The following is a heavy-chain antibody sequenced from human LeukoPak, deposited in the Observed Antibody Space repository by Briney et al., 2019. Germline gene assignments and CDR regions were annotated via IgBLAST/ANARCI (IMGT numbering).Heavy chain of an antibody. D-gene: IGHD4-17*01. Sequence: GGSLRLSCAASGFIFSSYWMHWVRQAPGKGLVWVSRINSDGSSTSYADSVKGRFTISRDNAKNTLYLQMNSLRAEDTAVYYCARVRYGDYVRYFDYWGQGTLVTVSS. CDR1: GFIFSSYW. V-gene: IGHV3-74*01. J-gene: IGHJ4*02. CDR3: ARVRYGDYVRYFDY. CDR2: INSDGSST.